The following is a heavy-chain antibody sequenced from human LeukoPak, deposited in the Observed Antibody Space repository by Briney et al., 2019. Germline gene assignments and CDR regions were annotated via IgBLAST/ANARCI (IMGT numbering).Heavy chain of an antibody. D-gene: IGHD1-26*01. J-gene: IGHJ3*02. CDR2: IYPGDSDA. V-gene: IGHV5-51*01. Sequence: GESLKISCTGFGYSFTTYWIGWVRQMPGKGLEWMGIIYPGDSDARYSPSFQGQVTISADKSITTAYLQWSSLKASDTATYYCGRHQHSGSYGAFDIWGQGTMVTVSS. CDR1: GYSFTTYW. CDR3: GRHQHSGSYGAFDI.